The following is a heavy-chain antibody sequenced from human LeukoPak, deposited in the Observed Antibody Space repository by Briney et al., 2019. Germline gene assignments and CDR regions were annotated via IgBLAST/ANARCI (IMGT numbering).Heavy chain of an antibody. CDR2: INHSGST. J-gene: IGHJ4*02. V-gene: IGHV4-34*01. D-gene: IGHD4-17*01. CDR3: ARVPRLYGAHFDY. Sequence: SETLSLTCAVYGESFSGYYWSWIRQPPGKGLEWIGEINHSGSTNYNPSLKSRVTISVDTSKNQFSLKLSSVTAADTAVYYCARVPRLYGAHFDYWGQGTLVTVSS. CDR1: GESFSGYY.